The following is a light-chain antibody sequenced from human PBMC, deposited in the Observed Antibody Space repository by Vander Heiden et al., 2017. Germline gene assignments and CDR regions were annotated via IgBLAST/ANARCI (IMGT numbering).Light chain of an antibody. CDR3: QSADSSGTYVV. V-gene: IGLV3-25*03. Sequence: SYDLTQPPSVSVSPRQTARITCSGDALPKQYAYWYQQKPGQAPVLVIYKDSERPSGIPERFSGSSSGTTVTLTISGVQAEDEADYYCQSADSSGTYVVFGGGTKLTVL. CDR2: KDS. CDR1: ALPKQY. J-gene: IGLJ2*01.